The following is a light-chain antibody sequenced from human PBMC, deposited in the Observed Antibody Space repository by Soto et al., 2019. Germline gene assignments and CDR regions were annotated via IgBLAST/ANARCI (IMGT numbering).Light chain of an antibody. V-gene: IGKV1-39*01. J-gene: IGKJ5*01. CDR2: AAS. Sequence: DIQMTQSPSSLSASVGDRVTITCRASQSISSYLCWYQQKPGKAPKLLIYAASSLQSGVPSRFSGSGSGTDFTLTISSLQPEDFATYYCQQSYSTPFTFGQGTRLEIK. CDR3: QQSYSTPFT. CDR1: QSISSY.